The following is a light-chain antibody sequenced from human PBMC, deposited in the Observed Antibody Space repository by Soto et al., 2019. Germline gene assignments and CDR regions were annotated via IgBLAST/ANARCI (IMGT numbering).Light chain of an antibody. Sequence: IFITQSPATLSVSPVERSTLSCMASQSVSIKLAWYQQKPGQAPRLLIYDAYKRATGIPARFSGSGSGTDFTLTINSLEPEDSAVYYCQQRSNWPSITFGQGTRLEI. CDR3: QQRSNWPSIT. CDR2: DAY. V-gene: IGKV3-11*01. CDR1: QSVSIK. J-gene: IGKJ5*01.